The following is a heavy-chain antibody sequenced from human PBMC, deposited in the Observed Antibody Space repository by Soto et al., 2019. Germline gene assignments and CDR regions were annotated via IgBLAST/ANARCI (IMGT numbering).Heavy chain of an antibody. CDR3: AKTRSVYNWNDKGRVYFDY. CDR2: ISGSGGST. D-gene: IGHD1-1*01. Sequence: EVQLLESGGGLVQPGGSLRLSCAASGFTFSSYAMSWVRQAPGKGLEWVSAISGSGGSTYYADSVKGRFTISRDNSKNTLYLQMNSLRAEDTAVYYCAKTRSVYNWNDKGRVYFDYWGQGTLVTVSS. CDR1: GFTFSSYA. V-gene: IGHV3-23*01. J-gene: IGHJ4*02.